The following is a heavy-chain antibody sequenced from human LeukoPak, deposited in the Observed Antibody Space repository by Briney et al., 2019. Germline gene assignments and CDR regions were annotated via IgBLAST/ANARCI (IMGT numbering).Heavy chain of an antibody. V-gene: IGHV1-69*05. CDR1: GGTFSSYA. CDR2: IIPIFGTA. CDR3: ARVSIAARRGYNWFDP. D-gene: IGHD6-6*01. Sequence: SVKVSCKASGGTFSSYAISWVRQAPGQGLEWMGGIIPIFGTANYAQKFQGRVTITTDESTSTAYMELSSLRSEDTAVYYRARVSIAARRGYNWFDPWGQGTLVTLSS. J-gene: IGHJ5*02.